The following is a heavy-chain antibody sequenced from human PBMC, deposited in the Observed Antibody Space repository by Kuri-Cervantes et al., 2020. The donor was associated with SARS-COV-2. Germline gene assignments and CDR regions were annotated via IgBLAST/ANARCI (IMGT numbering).Heavy chain of an antibody. V-gene: IGHV3-23*01. D-gene: IGHD1-26*01. J-gene: IGHJ4*02. CDR2: ISGYGDIT. CDR1: GFTFSSPA. CDR3: AKDGSTSGSYAY. Sequence: GESLKISCAASGFTFSSPAMSWVRQAPGKGLEWVSAISGYGDITHYADSVKGRFTISRDNSKNTLYLQMNSLRAEDTAVYYCAKDGSTSGSYAYWGQGTLVTVSS.